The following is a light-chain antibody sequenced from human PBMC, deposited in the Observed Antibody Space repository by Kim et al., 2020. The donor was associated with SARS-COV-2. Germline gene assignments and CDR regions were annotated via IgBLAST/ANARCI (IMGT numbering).Light chain of an antibody. V-gene: IGLV3-27*01. CDR1: VLAKKY. CDR3: YSAADNIGV. CDR2: KDR. Sequence: SVSPAQTARITCSGDVLAKKYARWFQQKPGQAPVLVIYKDRERPSGIPERFSGSSSGTTVTLTISGAQVEDEADFYCYSAADNIGVFGGGTQLTVL. J-gene: IGLJ3*02.